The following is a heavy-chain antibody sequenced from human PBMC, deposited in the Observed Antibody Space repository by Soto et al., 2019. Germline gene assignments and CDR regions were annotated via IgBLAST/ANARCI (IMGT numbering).Heavy chain of an antibody. CDR1: GFTFSSYA. V-gene: IGHV3-23*01. D-gene: IGHD2-15*01. CDR2: ISGSGGST. CDR3: AKDKVVVVAATWDV. J-gene: IGHJ6*02. Sequence: EVQLLESGGGLVQPGGSLRLSCAASGFTFSSYAMSWVRQAPGKGLEWVSAISGSGGSTYYADSVKGRFTISRDNSKNTLYLQMTSLRAEDTAVYYCAKDKVVVVAATWDVWGQGTTVTVSS.